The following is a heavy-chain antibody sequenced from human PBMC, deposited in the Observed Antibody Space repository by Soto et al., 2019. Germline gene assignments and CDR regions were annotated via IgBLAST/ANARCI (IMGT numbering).Heavy chain of an antibody. CDR1: GYSFTGYY. CDR2: INPKNGDT. CDR3: ARLVGNSWLDY. V-gene: IGHV1-2*04. J-gene: IGHJ4*02. Sequence: GASVKGSCKASGYSFTGYYIHWGRQAPGPGLEWMGWINPKNGDTTYAQKFQGLVTMTGDTSIRTVYMELSRLRSDDTAVYYCARLVGNSWLDYWGQGTLVTVSS. D-gene: IGHD6-13*01.